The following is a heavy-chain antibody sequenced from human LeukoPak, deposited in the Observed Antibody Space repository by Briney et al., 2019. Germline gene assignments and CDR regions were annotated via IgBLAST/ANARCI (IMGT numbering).Heavy chain of an antibody. Sequence: GGTLRLSCAASGFIFSSFVMNWVRQAPGKGLEWVSSISSSSSYIYYADSVKGRFTISRDNAKHSLYLQMNTLRAEDTALYYCARETYDSSGSLDYWGEGTLGTVSS. V-gene: IGHV3-21*01. CDR3: ARETYDSSGSLDY. J-gene: IGHJ4*02. CDR1: GFIFSSFV. CDR2: ISSSSSYI. D-gene: IGHD3-22*01.